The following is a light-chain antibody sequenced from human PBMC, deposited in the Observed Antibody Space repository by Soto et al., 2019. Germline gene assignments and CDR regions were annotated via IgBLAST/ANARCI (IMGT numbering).Light chain of an antibody. Sequence: EIVMTQSPATLSVSPGERATLSCRASQSVSSSLAWYQQKPGQAPRLLIYGASTRASGVPARFSGSGSGTEFTLTISSLQSEDFAVYYCQQYNNWPLTFGGGTKAEIK. CDR2: GAS. V-gene: IGKV3-15*01. CDR3: QQYNNWPLT. J-gene: IGKJ4*01. CDR1: QSVSSS.